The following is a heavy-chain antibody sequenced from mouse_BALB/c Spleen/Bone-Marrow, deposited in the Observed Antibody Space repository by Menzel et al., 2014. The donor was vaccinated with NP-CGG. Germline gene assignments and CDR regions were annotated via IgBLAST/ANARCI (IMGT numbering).Heavy chain of an antibody. CDR2: INPDSRTI. Sequence: EVQLQQSGGGLVQPGGSLKLSCAASGFDFSRYWMSWVRQAPGKGLEWIGEINPDSRTINYSPSLKDKFIISRDNAKNTLYLRLNKVRSEDTALYYCARPDYYGYFNYWGQGTTLTVSS. CDR1: GFDFSRYW. D-gene: IGHD1-1*01. V-gene: IGHV4-1*02. CDR3: ARPDYYGYFNY. J-gene: IGHJ2*01.